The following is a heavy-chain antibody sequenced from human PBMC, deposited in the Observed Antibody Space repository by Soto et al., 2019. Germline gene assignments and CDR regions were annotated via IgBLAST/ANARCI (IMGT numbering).Heavy chain of an antibody. CDR1: GFTFSDYY. CDR3: ARALEGIVPFDY. D-gene: IGHD2-2*01. V-gene: IGHV3-11*05. CDR2: ISSSSSYT. Sequence: QVQLVESGGGLVKPGGSLRLSCAASGFTFSDYYMSWIRQAPGKGLEWVSYISSSSSYTNYADSVKGRFTISRDNAKNSLYLQMNSLRAEDTAVYYCARALEGIVPFDYWGQGTLVTVSS. J-gene: IGHJ4*02.